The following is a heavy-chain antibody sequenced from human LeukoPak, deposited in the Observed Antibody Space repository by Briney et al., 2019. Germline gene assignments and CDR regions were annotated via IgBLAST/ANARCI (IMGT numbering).Heavy chain of an antibody. J-gene: IGHJ3*02. V-gene: IGHV3-23*01. CDR3: ARDPNGDYIGAFDI. CDR2: IRGSGGST. CDR1: GFTFSTYA. Sequence: PGGSLRLSCAASGFTFSTYAMTWVRQAPGQGLEWVSSIRGSGGSTFYADSVKGRFTISRENTRKTLYLQMNSLRTEDTALYYCARDPNGDYIGAFDIWGQGIMVTVSS. D-gene: IGHD2-8*01.